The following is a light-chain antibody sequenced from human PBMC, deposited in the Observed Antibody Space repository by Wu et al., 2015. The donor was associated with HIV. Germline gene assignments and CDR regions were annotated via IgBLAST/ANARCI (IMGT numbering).Light chain of an antibody. J-gene: IGKJ5*01. CDR2: DAS. CDR3: QQLNSFPLT. Sequence: ASVGXXVTPLRGPVKTFLPYTLPRVSNTTPKAKTPRVLIYDASTLQSGVSSRFSGSGSGAHFTLTISGLQREDFAIYFCQQLNSFPLTFGQGSRLEI. V-gene: IGKV1-9*01. CDR1: KTFLPYT.